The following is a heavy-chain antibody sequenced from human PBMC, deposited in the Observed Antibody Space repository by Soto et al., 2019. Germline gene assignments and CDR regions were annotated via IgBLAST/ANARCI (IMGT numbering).Heavy chain of an antibody. CDR3: ATQVDYDILTGYLLNDY. V-gene: IGHV3-30-3*01. J-gene: IGHJ4*02. CDR1: GFTFSSYA. Sequence: GGSLRLSCAASGFTFSSYAMHWVRQAPGKGLEWVAVISYDGSNKYYADSVKGRFTISRDNSKNTLYLQMNSLRAEDTAVYYCATQVDYDILTGYLLNDYWGQGTLVTVSS. D-gene: IGHD3-9*01. CDR2: ISYDGSNK.